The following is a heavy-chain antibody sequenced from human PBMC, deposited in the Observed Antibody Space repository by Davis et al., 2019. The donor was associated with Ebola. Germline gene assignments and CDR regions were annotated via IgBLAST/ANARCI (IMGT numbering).Heavy chain of an antibody. J-gene: IGHJ4*02. Sequence: PSETLSLTCAVSGGSISSGGYSWSWIRQPPGKGLEWIGYIYHSGSTYYNPSLKSRVTISLDKSKNQFSLKLSSVTAADTAVYYCARVSRGYYGSGSYSYFDYWGQGTLVTVSS. CDR3: ARVSRGYYGSGSYSYFDY. V-gene: IGHV4-30-2*01. D-gene: IGHD3-10*01. CDR2: IYHSGST. CDR1: GGSISSGGYS.